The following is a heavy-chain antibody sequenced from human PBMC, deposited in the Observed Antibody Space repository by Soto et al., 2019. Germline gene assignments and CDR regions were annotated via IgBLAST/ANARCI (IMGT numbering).Heavy chain of an antibody. CDR2: IYYSGST. Sequence: QVQLQESGPGLVKPSETLSLTCTVSGGSISSYYWSWIRQPPGKGLEWIGYIYYSGSTNYNPSPKSRVTISLDTSKNQFSLKLSYVTAADTAVYYCARIAVAGLYYFDYWGQGTLVTVSS. D-gene: IGHD6-19*01. J-gene: IGHJ4*02. CDR1: GGSISSYY. CDR3: ARIAVAGLYYFDY. V-gene: IGHV4-59*01.